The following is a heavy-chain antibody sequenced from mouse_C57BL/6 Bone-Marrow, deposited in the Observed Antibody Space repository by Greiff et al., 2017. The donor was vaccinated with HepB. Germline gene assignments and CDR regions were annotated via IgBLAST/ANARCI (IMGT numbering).Heavy chain of an antibody. CDR1: GFTFSSYA. J-gene: IGHJ3*01. V-gene: IGHV5-4*01. CDR3: ARDQCYFDYDGWAWFAY. D-gene: IGHD2-4*01. CDR2: ISDGGSYT. Sequence: EVKLMESGGGLVKPGGSLKLSCAASGFTFSSYAMSWVHQTPEKRLEWVATISDGGSYTYYPDNVKGRFPISRDNANNNLYLQMSYLKSEDTAMYYCARDQCYFDYDGWAWFAYWGQGTLVTVSA.